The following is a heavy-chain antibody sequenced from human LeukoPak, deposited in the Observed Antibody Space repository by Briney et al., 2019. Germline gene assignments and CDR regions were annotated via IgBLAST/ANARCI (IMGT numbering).Heavy chain of an antibody. J-gene: IGHJ6*02. Sequence: PSETLSLTCTASGGSISSSSYYWGWIRQPPGKGLEWIGSIYYSGSTYYNPSLKSRVTISVDTSKNQFSLKLSSVTAADTAVYYCARDSGSYFRVYYYYYGMDVWGQGTTVTVSS. V-gene: IGHV4-39*07. CDR1: GGSISSSSYY. CDR3: ARDSGSYFRVYYYYYGMDV. D-gene: IGHD1-26*01. CDR2: IYYSGST.